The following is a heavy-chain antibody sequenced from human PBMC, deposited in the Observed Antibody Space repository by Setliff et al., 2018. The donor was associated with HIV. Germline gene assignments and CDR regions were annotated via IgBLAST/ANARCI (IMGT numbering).Heavy chain of an antibody. V-gene: IGHV1-46*01. CDR2: INPSGGST. D-gene: IGHD3-9*01. J-gene: IGHJ4*02. CDR3: ARQDIPTGYYLFDY. Sequence: ASVKVSCKASGDIFTSYYMHWVRQAPGQGPEWMGVINPSGGSTIYAQKFQGRVTMTLDTSTSTVYMELSSLTSDDTALYYCARQDIPTGYYLFDYWGQGTQVTVSS. CDR1: GDIFTSYY.